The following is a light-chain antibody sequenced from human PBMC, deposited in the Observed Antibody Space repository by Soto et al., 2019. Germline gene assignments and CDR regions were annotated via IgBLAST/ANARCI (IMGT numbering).Light chain of an antibody. CDR1: QTMSNY. CDR3: QQYYIYAT. V-gene: IGKV1-5*03. Sequence: DIQMTQSPSTLSASVGDRVTITCRASQTMSNYLTWYQQRPGKAPKLLSYRSSILQNGVPSRFSGSGSGTEFTLTISSLQPDDFATYYCQQYYIYATFGQGTRVEI. J-gene: IGKJ1*01. CDR2: RSS.